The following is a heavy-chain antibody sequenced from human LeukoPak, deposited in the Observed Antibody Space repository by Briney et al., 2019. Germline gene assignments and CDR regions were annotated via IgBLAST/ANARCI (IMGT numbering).Heavy chain of an antibody. CDR2: FDPEDGET. V-gene: IGHV1-24*01. CDR1: GYTLTELS. CDR3: ATRIQLWKTVDAFDI. Sequence: GASVKVSCKVSGYTLTELSMHWVRQAPGKGLEWMGGFDPEDGETIYAQKFQGRVTMTEGTSTDTAYMELSSLRSEDTAVYYCATRIQLWKTVDAFDIWGQGTMVIVSS. J-gene: IGHJ3*02. D-gene: IGHD5-18*01.